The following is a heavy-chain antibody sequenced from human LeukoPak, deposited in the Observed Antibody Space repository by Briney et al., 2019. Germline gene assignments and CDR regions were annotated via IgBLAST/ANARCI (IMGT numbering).Heavy chain of an antibody. D-gene: IGHD4-17*01. CDR1: GYSISSGYY. V-gene: IGHV4-38-2*02. CDR3: ARDPESYGDYRPFDY. J-gene: IGHJ4*02. Sequence: SETLSLTCTVSGYSISSGYYWGWIRQPPGKGLEWIGSIYHSGSTYYNPSLKSRVTISVDTSKNQFSLKLSSVTAADTAVYYCARDPESYGDYRPFDYWGQGTLVTVSS. CDR2: IYHSGST.